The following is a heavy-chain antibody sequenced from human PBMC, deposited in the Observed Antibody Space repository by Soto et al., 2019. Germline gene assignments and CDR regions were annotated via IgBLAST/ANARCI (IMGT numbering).Heavy chain of an antibody. V-gene: IGHV4-39*01. Sequence: KPSETLSLTCTVSGGSIGSSSYYWGWIRQPPGKGLEWIGSIYYSGSTYYNPSLKSRVTISVDTSKNQLSLKLSSVTAADTALYYCARHPEQMTYFYRGSPLDYWGQGTLVTVSS. D-gene: IGHD1-26*01. CDR1: GGSIGSSSYY. CDR3: ARHPEQMTYFYRGSPLDY. CDR2: IYYSGST. J-gene: IGHJ4*02.